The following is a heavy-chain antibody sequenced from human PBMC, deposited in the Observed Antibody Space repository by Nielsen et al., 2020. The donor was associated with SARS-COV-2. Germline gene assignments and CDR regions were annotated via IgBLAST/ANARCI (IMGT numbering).Heavy chain of an antibody. Sequence: GGSLRLSCAASGFTFSSYAMHWVRQAPGKGLEWVAVISYDGSNKYYADSVKGRFTISRDNSKNTLYLQMNSLRAEDTAVYYCARGTCSSTSCRTNYYYYGMDVWGQGTTVTVSS. CDR1: GFTFSSYA. D-gene: IGHD2-2*01. CDR2: ISYDGSNK. CDR3: ARGTCSSTSCRTNYYYYGMDV. V-gene: IGHV3-30-3*01. J-gene: IGHJ6*02.